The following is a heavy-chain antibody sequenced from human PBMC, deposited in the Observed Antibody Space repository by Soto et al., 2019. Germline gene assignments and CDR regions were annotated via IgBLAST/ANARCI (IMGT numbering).Heavy chain of an antibody. J-gene: IGHJ3*02. Sequence: LRLSCAASGVTFSRYYMNWVRQAPGKGLEWVSSISTTSTYTHYADSLKGRFTISRDNAKKLLYLQMDSLRAEDTAVYYCARDDGLSSTNVKAFDIWGQGTKVTVSS. D-gene: IGHD2-2*01. CDR1: GVTFSRYY. CDR3: ARDDGLSSTNVKAFDI. CDR2: ISTTSTYT. V-gene: IGHV3-21*01.